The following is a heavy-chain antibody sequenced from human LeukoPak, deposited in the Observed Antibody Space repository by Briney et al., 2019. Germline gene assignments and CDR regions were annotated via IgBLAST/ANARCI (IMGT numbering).Heavy chain of an antibody. CDR2: ISAYNGNT. D-gene: IGHD3-10*01. Sequence: ASVKVSCKASGYTFTSYGISWVRQAPGQGLEWMGWISAYNGNTNYAQKLQGRVTMTTDTSTSTAYMELRSLRSDDTAVYYCARGAYYYGSGSYSGDAFDIWGQGTMVTVSS. CDR3: ARGAYYYGSGSYSGDAFDI. CDR1: GYTFTSYG. V-gene: IGHV1-18*01. J-gene: IGHJ3*02.